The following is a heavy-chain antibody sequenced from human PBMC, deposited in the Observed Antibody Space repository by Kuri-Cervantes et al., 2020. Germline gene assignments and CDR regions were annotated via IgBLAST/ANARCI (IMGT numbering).Heavy chain of an antibody. V-gene: IGHV3-7*01. Sequence: GGSLRLSCVVSGFTFNNYWLNWVRQAPGKELEWVASIKQDGSEKHYVDSMKGRFAISRDNAKNTLYLQMNSLRAEDTAVYYCARDLTGSFDYWGQGTLVTVSS. CDR1: GFTFNNYW. CDR2: IKQDGSEK. J-gene: IGHJ4*02. D-gene: IGHD1-26*01. CDR3: ARDLTGSFDY.